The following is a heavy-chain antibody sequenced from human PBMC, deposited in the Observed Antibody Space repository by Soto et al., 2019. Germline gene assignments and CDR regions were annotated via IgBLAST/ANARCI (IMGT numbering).Heavy chain of an antibody. CDR1: GFTFRTHG. Sequence: ESGGGVVLPGGSLRLSCAASGFTFRTHGMHWVRQAPGKGLEWLAVISFDGSNKYYADSVKGRFTISRDKSNNMVFLQMNSLGADDTAVYYCANPLEQWVPDHLGQGILVIVSS. V-gene: IGHV3-30*18. CDR3: ANPLEQWVPDH. J-gene: IGHJ4*02. D-gene: IGHD6-19*01. CDR2: ISFDGSNK.